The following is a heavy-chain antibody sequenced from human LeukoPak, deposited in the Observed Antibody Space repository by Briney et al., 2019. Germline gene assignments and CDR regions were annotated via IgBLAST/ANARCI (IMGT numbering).Heavy chain of an antibody. CDR2: IYYSGST. Sequence: SETPSLTCTVSGGSISSYYWSWIRQPPGKGLEWIGYIYYSGSTNYNPSLKSRVTISVDTSKNQFSLKLSSVTAADTAVYYCARRAYYYDSSGYVYGFDPWGQGTLVTVSS. V-gene: IGHV4-59*08. CDR3: ARRAYYYDSSGYVYGFDP. CDR1: GGSISSYY. D-gene: IGHD3-22*01. J-gene: IGHJ5*02.